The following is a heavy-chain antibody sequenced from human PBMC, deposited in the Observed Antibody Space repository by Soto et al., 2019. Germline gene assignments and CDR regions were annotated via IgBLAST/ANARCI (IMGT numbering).Heavy chain of an antibody. CDR3: AKDYGSGYYYFDS. Sequence: GGSLRLSCAASGFTFSNYAMSWVRQAPGKGLEWVSGISVNGGSTYYAESVKGSFTISRDNSKNTLYLQMNSLRAEDTAVYYCAKDYGSGYYYFDSWGQGTLVTVSS. CDR2: ISVNGGST. V-gene: IGHV3-23*01. CDR1: GFTFSNYA. J-gene: IGHJ4*02. D-gene: IGHD3-22*01.